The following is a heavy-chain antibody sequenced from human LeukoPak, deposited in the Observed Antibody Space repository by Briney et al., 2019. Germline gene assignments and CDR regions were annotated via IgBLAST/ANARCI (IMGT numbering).Heavy chain of an antibody. CDR1: GYTFTDFY. Sequence: ASVKVSCKASGYTFTDFYIHWVRQAPGQGLEWMGWINPNSGGTNYTQKFQGRVTMTRDTSISTAYMELSSLGSDDTAFYYCARDEVRGVNDYWGQGTLVTVSS. CDR2: INPNSGGT. V-gene: IGHV1-2*02. CDR3: ARDEVRGVNDY. J-gene: IGHJ4*02. D-gene: IGHD3-10*01.